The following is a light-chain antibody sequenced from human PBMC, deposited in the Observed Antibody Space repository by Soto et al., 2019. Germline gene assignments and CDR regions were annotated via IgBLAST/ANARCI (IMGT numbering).Light chain of an antibody. CDR3: QQRIGWPLT. CDR1: QGVGSG. V-gene: IGKV3-11*01. CDR2: GIS. Sequence: EIVLIQSPATLSLSPGERATLSCRASQGVGSGLAWYRQKPGQSPRLLIYGISRRATAIPARFSGNGSATDFTLTISNLEPEDFAVYYCQQRIGWPLTCGGGTKVEI. J-gene: IGKJ4*01.